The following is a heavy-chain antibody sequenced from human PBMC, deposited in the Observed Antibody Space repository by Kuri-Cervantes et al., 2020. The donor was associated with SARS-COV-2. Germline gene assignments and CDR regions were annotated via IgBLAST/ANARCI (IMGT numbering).Heavy chain of an antibody. CDR2: ITESGST. D-gene: IGHD3-22*01. J-gene: IGHJ2*01. CDR1: GGSSSDDK. CDR3: ARGRYDVTMIVVVVTAASSYFDL. V-gene: IGHV4-34*01. Sequence: SETLSLTCAVYGGSSSDDKWSWIRQAPGKGLEWVGEITESGSTNYNPSLKGRVSMSVDTSKKQFSLKLTSVTAAVTAIYYCARGRYDVTMIVVVVTAASSYFDLWGRGTLVTVSS.